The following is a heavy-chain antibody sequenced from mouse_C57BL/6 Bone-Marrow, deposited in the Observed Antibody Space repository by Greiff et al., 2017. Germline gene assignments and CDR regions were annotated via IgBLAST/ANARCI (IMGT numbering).Heavy chain of an antibody. CDR1: GYTFTSYW. CDR2: IYPGNSDT. D-gene: IGHD1-1*01. Sequence: VQLQQSGTVLARPGASVKMSCKTSGYTFTSYWMHWVKQRPGQGLEWIGAIYPGNSDTSYNQKFKGKAKLTAVTSASTAYMELSSLTNEDSAVYYCTRRVFITTVVEDAMDYWGQGTSVTVSS. V-gene: IGHV1-5*01. CDR3: TRRVFITTVVEDAMDY. J-gene: IGHJ4*01.